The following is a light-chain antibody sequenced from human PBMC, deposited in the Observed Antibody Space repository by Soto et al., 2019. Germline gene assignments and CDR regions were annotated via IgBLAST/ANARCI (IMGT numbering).Light chain of an antibody. V-gene: IGKV1-39*01. J-gene: IGKJ1*01. CDR2: AAS. CDR3: EQSYTTPVA. Sequence: IQLTQSPSCLSASVGDSVTIPCRASQGISSYLAWYQQKPGKAPKLLIYAASTLQSGVPSRFSGSGSGTDFTLIISSLQPEDFATYYCEQSYTTPVAFGQGTKVDI. CDR1: QGISSY.